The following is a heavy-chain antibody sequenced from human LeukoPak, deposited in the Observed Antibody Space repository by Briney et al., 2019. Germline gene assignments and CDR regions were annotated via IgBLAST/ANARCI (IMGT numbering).Heavy chain of an antibody. CDR1: GFTFSSNY. CDR3: ARVPYYYYGMDV. J-gene: IGHJ6*02. CDR2: IYSGGST. V-gene: IGHV3-53*01. Sequence: GGSVRLSCAASGFTFSSNYMSWVRQAPGKGLEWVSVIYSGGSTYYADSVKGRFTISRDNSKNTLYLQMNSLRAEDTAVYYCARVPYYYYGMDVWGQGTTVTVSS.